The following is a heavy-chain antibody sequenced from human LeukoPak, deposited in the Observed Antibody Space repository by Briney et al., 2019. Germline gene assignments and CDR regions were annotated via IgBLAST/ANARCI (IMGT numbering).Heavy chain of an antibody. CDR1: GFTVSSNY. D-gene: IGHD3-10*01. CDR3: AREDLDGAGSYNWFVP. CDR2: IYSGGST. V-gene: IGHV3-53*01. Sequence: GGSLRLSCAASGFTVSSNYMSWVRQAPGKGLEWVSVIYSGGSTYYADSVKSRFTISRDNSKNTLYLQMNSLRAEDTAEYYGAREDLDGAGSYNWFVPWGQGTLVTVSS. J-gene: IGHJ5*02.